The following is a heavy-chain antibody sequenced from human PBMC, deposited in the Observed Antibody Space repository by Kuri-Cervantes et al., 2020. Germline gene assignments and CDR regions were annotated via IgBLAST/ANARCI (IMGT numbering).Heavy chain of an antibody. CDR2: IKQDGSEK. D-gene: IGHD6-19*01. CDR1: GFTFSSYW. J-gene: IGHJ4*02. CDR3: AREENTGYSSGWYWGGIKFGAVDY. Sequence: GGSLRLSCAVSGFTFSSYWMSWVRQAPGKGLEWVANIKQDGSEKYYVDSVKGRFTISRDNAKNSLYLQRNSLRAEDTAVYYCAREENTGYSSGWYWGGIKFGAVDYWGQGTLVTVSS. V-gene: IGHV3-7*01.